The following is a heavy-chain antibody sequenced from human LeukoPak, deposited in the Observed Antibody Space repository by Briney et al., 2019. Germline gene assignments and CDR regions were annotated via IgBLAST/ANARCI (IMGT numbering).Heavy chain of an antibody. CDR2: INPNSGGT. J-gene: IGHJ3*02. CDR3: ARSHSAWSHDAFDI. V-gene: IGHV1-2*02. Sequence: ASVKVSCKASGYTFTGYYMHWVRQAPGQGLEWMGWINPNSGGTNYAQKFQGRVTMTRDTSISTAYMELSRLRSDDTAVYYCARSHSAWSHDAFDIWGQGTMVTVSS. D-gene: IGHD6-19*01. CDR1: GYTFTGYY.